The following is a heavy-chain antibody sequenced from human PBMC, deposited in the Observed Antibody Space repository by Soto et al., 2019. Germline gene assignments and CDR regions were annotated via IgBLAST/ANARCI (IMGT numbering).Heavy chain of an antibody. CDR2: ISSSGSTI. V-gene: IGHV3-11*04. CDR1: GFTFSDYY. J-gene: IGHJ6*03. D-gene: IGHD4-4*01. CDR3: ARARTTVTGYYYYMDV. Sequence: PGGSLRLSCAASGFTFSDYYMSWIRQAPGKGLEWVSYISSSGSTIYYADSVKGRFTISRDNAKNSLYLQMNSLRAEDTAVYYCARARTTVTGYYYYMDVWGKGTTVTVSS.